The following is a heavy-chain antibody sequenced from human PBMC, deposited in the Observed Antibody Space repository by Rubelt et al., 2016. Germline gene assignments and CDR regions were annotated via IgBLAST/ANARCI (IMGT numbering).Heavy chain of an antibody. CDR3: ERTKTEAEPDY. Sequence: QVTLRESGPALVRPTQTLTLTCTFSGFSLSTSGMCVSWIRQPPGKALEWLALIDWDDDKYYSTPLRTKLTLAKDTSKDQVDRTMTDMDPVETAKYDGERTKTEAEPDYWGQGPLVTVSS. J-gene: IGHJ4*02. CDR2: IDWDDDK. V-gene: IGHV2-70*01. D-gene: IGHD1-14*01. CDR1: GFSLSTSGMC.